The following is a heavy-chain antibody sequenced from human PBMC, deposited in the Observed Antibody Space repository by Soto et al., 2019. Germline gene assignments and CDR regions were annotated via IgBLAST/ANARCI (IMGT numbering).Heavy chain of an antibody. CDR3: ARALCKGHPPTSQILYY. CDR1: GETFSGYS. V-gene: IGHV4-34*01. J-gene: IGHJ4*02. Sequence: SETLSLTCAVYGETFSGYSWTWIRQPPGEGLEWIGEIDPSGRTNCNPSLKSRLAMSADTSKSQFSLRLTSVTAADTAIYYCARALCKGHPPTSQILYYCAPGTLVTVSS. CDR2: IDPSGRT. D-gene: IGHD2-2*01.